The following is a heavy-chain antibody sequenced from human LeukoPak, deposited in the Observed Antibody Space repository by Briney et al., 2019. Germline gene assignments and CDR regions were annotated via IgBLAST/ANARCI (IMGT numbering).Heavy chain of an antibody. Sequence: PSETLSLTCTVSGGSISNYYWSWIRQHPGKGLEWIGYIYYSGSTYYNPSLKSRVTISVDTSKNQFSLKLSSVTAADTAVYYCARGSSWYMSGGWFDPWGQGTLVTVSS. CDR3: ARGSSWYMSGGWFDP. CDR1: GGSISNYY. V-gene: IGHV4-59*06. CDR2: IYYSGST. J-gene: IGHJ5*02. D-gene: IGHD6-13*01.